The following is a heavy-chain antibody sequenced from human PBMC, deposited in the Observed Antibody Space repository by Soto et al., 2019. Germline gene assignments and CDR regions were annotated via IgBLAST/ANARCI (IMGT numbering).Heavy chain of an antibody. V-gene: IGHV3-21*06. CDR3: ARESEDLTSNFDY. J-gene: IGHJ4*02. CDR2: ISSTTNYI. Sequence: EVQLVESGGGLVKPGGSLRLSCAPSGFTLPRYTLTWVPQAPGRGFEWVSSISSTTNYIYYGDSMKGRFTISRDNAKNSLYLEMNSLRAEDTAVYYCARESEDLTSNFDYWGQGTLVTVSS. CDR1: GFTLPRYT.